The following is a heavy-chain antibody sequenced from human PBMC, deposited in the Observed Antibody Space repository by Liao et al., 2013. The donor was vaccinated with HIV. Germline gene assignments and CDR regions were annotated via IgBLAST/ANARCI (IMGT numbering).Heavy chain of an antibody. CDR1: GDSISSGNHY. Sequence: QVQLQESGPGLVKPSQTLTLTCTVSGDSISSGNHYWSWIRQPPGKGLEWIGYIYQGRSTYYESSLKSRLTISGDTSKNQFSLSLSSVTAADTAVYYCARGIRIAAAVTPYYYYMDVWGKGTTVTVSS. V-gene: IGHV4-30-4*08. J-gene: IGHJ6*03. D-gene: IGHD6-13*01. CDR2: IYQGRST. CDR3: ARGIRIAAAVTPYYYYMDV.